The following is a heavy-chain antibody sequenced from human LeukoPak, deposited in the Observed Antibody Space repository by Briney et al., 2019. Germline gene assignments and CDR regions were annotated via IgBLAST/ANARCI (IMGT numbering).Heavy chain of an antibody. CDR3: AIRSGRSYYGVDV. J-gene: IGHJ6*02. D-gene: IGHD1-26*01. Sequence: KPSGPLSLTCPVSGASISGYYWNWTRRPPGKGREWIGYTYYTGSTTYNPSLESRGTISVDTSKSQFSLSLSSVTAADTAVYYCAIRSGRSYYGVDVWGQGTTVTVS. CDR1: GASISGYY. V-gene: IGHV4-59*08. CDR2: TYYTGST.